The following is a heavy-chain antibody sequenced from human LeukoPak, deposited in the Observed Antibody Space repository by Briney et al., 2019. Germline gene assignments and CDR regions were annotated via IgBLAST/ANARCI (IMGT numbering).Heavy chain of an antibody. D-gene: IGHD3-10*01. Sequence: GGSLRLSCAASGFTFSSYGMHWVRQAPGKGLEWVAVISFDGDNKYYADSVKGRFTIPRDNSKNTLYLQMNSLGAEDTAVYYCARDGIPNPRHYNGYYYMDVWGKGTTVTVSS. J-gene: IGHJ6*03. V-gene: IGHV3-30*03. CDR1: GFTFSSYG. CDR2: ISFDGDNK. CDR3: ARDGIPNPRHYNGYYYMDV.